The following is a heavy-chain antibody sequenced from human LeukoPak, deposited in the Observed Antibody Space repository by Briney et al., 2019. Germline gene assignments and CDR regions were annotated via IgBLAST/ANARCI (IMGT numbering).Heavy chain of an antibody. J-gene: IGHJ6*02. V-gene: IGHV1-24*01. CDR2: FDPEDGET. CDR1: GYTLTELS. CDR3: HLGVVPAAIRRLGGMDV. D-gene: IGHD2-2*02. Sequence: ASVKVSCKVSGYTLTELSMHWVRQAPGKGREWMGGFDPEDGETIYAQKFQGRVTMTEDTSTDTAYMELSSLRSDDTAVYYCHLGVVPAAIRRLGGMDVWGQGTTVTVSS.